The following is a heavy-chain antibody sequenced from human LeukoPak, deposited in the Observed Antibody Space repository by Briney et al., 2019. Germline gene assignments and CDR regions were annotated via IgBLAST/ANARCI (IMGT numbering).Heavy chain of an antibody. CDR2: IIPIFGTA. CDR1: GGTFSSYA. CDR3: ATVTYSSSWYYFSGGSWYYYYMDV. J-gene: IGHJ6*03. Sequence: EASVKVSCKASGGTFSSYAISWVRQAPGQGLEWMGGIIPIFGTANYAQKFQGRVTITTDESTSTAYMELSSLRSEDTAVYYCATVTYSSSWYYFSGGSWYYYYMDVWGKGTTVTVSS. D-gene: IGHD6-13*01. V-gene: IGHV1-69*05.